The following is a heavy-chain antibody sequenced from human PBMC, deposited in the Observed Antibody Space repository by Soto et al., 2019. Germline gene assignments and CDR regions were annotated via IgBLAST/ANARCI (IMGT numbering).Heavy chain of an antibody. V-gene: IGHV1-3*01. D-gene: IGHD3-22*01. CDR2: INAGNGNT. CDR1: GYTFTSYA. Sequence: VASVKVSCKASGYTFTSYAMHWVRQAPGQRLEWMGWINAGNGNTKYSQKFQGRVTITRDTSASTAYMELSSLRSEDTAVYYCASRMYYYDSSGYHDAFDIWGPGTMVTVSS. J-gene: IGHJ3*02. CDR3: ASRMYYYDSSGYHDAFDI.